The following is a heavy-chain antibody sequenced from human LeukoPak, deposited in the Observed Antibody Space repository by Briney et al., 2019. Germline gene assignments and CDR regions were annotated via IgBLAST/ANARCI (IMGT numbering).Heavy chain of an antibody. CDR1: GVTFSSYW. CDR3: ARLHSGYDSPFDY. D-gene: IGHD5-12*01. J-gene: IGHJ4*02. CDR2: IKQDGSEK. V-gene: IGHV3-7*01. Sequence: PGGSLRLSCAASGVTFSSYWMSWVRQAPGKGLECVANIKQDGSEKYYVDSVKGRFTISRDNAKNSLYLQMNSLRAEDTAVYYCARLHSGYDSPFDYWGQGTLVTVSS.